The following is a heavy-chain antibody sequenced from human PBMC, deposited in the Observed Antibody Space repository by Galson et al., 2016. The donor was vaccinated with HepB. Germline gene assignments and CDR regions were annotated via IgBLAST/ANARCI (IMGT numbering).Heavy chain of an antibody. CDR1: GGPITTGSRNY. V-gene: IGHV4-39*01. Sequence: SETLSLTCTVSGGPITTGSRNYWGWIRQPPGKGLEWIGSIHHAGRTYYNPSLKSRVTISVETSRNQFSLKLSSVTAADTAVYYCGRIGHSYVDYWGQGTLVTVSS. D-gene: IGHD5-18*01. CDR3: GRIGHSYVDY. CDR2: IHHAGRT. J-gene: IGHJ4*02.